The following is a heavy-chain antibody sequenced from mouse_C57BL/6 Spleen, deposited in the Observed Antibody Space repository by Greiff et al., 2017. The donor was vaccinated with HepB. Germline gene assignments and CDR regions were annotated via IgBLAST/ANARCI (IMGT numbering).Heavy chain of an antibody. Sequence: EVQRVESGGDLVKPGGSLKLSCAASGFTFSSYGMSWVRQTPDKRLEWVATISSGGSYTYYPDSVKGRFTISRDNAKNTLYLQMSSLKSEDTAMYDCARPLYYSNYEGFAYWGQGTLVTVSA. CDR2: ISSGGSYT. J-gene: IGHJ3*01. CDR1: GFTFSSYG. V-gene: IGHV5-6*01. CDR3: ARPLYYSNYEGFAY. D-gene: IGHD2-5*01.